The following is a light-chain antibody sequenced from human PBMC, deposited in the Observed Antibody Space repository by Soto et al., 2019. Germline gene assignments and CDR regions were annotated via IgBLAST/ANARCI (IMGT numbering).Light chain of an antibody. CDR2: INV. CDR1: SSNIGSNT. V-gene: IGLV1-44*01. Sequence: QAVVTQAPSVSGTPGQRVTISCSGSSSNIGSNTVSWYQQVPGTAPKVLIYINVQRPSGVPDRFSGSKSGTSASLAIGGLQSEDEADYYCAAWDGSLNGWVFGGGTKLTVL. CDR3: AAWDGSLNGWV. J-gene: IGLJ3*02.